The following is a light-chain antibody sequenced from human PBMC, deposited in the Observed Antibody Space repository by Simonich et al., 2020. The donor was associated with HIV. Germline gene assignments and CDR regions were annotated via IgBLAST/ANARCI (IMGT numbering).Light chain of an antibody. J-gene: IGKJ1*01. CDR1: QSVSSN. V-gene: IGKV3-15*01. Sequence: EIVMTQSPATLSVSPGERATLSCRASQSVSSNLAWYQQKPGQAPRLLIYGASARATCIPARFSGSGSGTEFTLTISSMQSEDFAVYYCQQCNNWPPTFGQGTKVEIK. CDR2: GAS. CDR3: QQCNNWPPT.